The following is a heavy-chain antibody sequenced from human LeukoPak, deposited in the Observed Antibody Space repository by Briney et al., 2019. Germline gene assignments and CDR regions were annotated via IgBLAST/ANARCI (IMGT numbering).Heavy chain of an antibody. CDR2: IKGDGSST. Sequence: GGSLRLSCAASGFTFSSYWMHWVRQAPGKGLVWVSRIKGDGSSTSYADSVKGRFTISRDNAKNTLYLQMNSLRAEDTAVYYCARGGTGTDHYYYGMDVWGQGTTVSVSS. D-gene: IGHD1-7*01. V-gene: IGHV3-74*01. CDR1: GFTFSSYW. J-gene: IGHJ6*02. CDR3: ARGGTGTDHYYYGMDV.